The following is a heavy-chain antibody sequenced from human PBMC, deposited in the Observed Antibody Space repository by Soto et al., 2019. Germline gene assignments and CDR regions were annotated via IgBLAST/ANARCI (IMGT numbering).Heavy chain of an antibody. Sequence: GGSLRLSCAASGFSFNNYWMSWVRQAPGKGLEWVANIKPDGGEKWYVDSVKGRFVISRDNAKNSLFLQMNSLRAEDTAVYYCARGLYSGWHYFDYWGQGTLVTVSS. CDR1: GFSFNNYW. CDR3: ARGLYSGWHYFDY. V-gene: IGHV3-7*04. J-gene: IGHJ4*02. D-gene: IGHD5-12*01. CDR2: IKPDGGEK.